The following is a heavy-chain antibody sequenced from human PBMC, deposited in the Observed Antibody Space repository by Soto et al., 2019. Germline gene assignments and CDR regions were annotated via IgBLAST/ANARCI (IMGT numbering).Heavy chain of an antibody. V-gene: IGHV3-66*01. D-gene: IGHD2-15*01. CDR1: GFTVSSNY. CDR2: IHSGGNT. Sequence: EVQLVESGGGLVQPGGSLRLSCAASGFTVSSNYVNWVRQAPGKGLEWVSGIHSGGNTYYADSVKGRFTISRDNSKNMXFLQMNSLRAEDTAVYYCARDGCSGGSFYLGTGFDYWGQGTLVTVSS. J-gene: IGHJ4*02. CDR3: ARDGCSGGSFYLGTGFDY.